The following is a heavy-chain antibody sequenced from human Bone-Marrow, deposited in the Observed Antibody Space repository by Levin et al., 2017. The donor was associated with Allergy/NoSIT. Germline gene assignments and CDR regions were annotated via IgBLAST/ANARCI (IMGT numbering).Heavy chain of an antibody. Sequence: GESLKISCAASGFTFSDYYMGWIRQAPGKGLEWVSYISSAGSTRQYGDFVKGRFTISRDNAKESLFLQMNSLGAEDTAVYYCARLGYCSTANCKGDWFDPWGQGTLVTVSS. CDR3: ARLGYCSTANCKGDWFDP. D-gene: IGHD2-2*01. CDR2: ISSAGSTR. J-gene: IGHJ5*02. V-gene: IGHV3-11*01. CDR1: GFTFSDYY.